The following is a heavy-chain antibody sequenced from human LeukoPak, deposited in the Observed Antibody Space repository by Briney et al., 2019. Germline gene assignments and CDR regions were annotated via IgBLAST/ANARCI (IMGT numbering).Heavy chain of an antibody. Sequence: GGSLRLSCAASGSTFSSHAMSWVRQAPGKGLEWVSIISGAGGITYYADSVKGRFTISRDNSKNTLYLQLNSLRAEDTAVYYCAKAASGNWNDVSDYWGQGTLVTVSS. D-gene: IGHD1-20*01. V-gene: IGHV3-23*01. CDR2: ISGAGGIT. CDR1: GSTFSSHA. CDR3: AKAASGNWNDVSDY. J-gene: IGHJ4*02.